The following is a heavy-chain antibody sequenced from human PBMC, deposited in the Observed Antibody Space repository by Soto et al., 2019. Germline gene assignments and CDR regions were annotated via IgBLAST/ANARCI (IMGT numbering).Heavy chain of an antibody. D-gene: IGHD6-6*01. CDR3: ASVTKNLGIAAGPSGVQGYFDY. J-gene: IGHJ4*02. CDR1: GGSISSSSYY. CDR2: IYYSVIT. Sequence: QLQLQESGPGLVKPSATLSLTCTVSGGSISSSSYYWGWIRQPPGKGLEWIGSIYYSVITYYNPSLKSRVSISGDTSKIQFSLKLSSVTAANTAVYYCASVTKNLGIAAGPSGVQGYFDYWGQGTLVTVSS. V-gene: IGHV4-39*01.